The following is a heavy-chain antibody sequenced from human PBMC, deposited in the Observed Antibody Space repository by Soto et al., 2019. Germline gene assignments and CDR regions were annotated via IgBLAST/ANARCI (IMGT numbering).Heavy chain of an antibody. V-gene: IGHV4-34*01. CDR1: GGSFSGYY. Sequence: SETLSLTCAVYGGSFSGYYWSWIRQPPGKGLEWIGEINHSGSTNYNSSLKSRVTISVDTSKNQFSLKLSSVTAADTAVYYCARNKDKTTMARGVTVTPVPFDYCGQGTLVTVSS. D-gene: IGHD3-10*01. CDR2: INHSGST. J-gene: IGHJ4*02. CDR3: ARNKDKTTMARGVTVTPVPFDY.